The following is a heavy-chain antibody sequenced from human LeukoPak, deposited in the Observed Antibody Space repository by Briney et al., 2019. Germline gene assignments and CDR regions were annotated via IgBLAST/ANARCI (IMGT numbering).Heavy chain of an antibody. D-gene: IGHD3-9*01. CDR1: GYTFTGYY. J-gene: IGHJ4*02. CDR2: INPNSGGT. Sequence: ASEKVSCKASGYTFTGYYMHWVRQPPGQGLEWLGWINPNSGGTNYAQKFEGRVTMTRDTSISTAYMELSRLRSDDTAVYYCARESANYDILTGYYNPLDYWGQGTLVTVSS. V-gene: IGHV1-2*02. CDR3: ARESANYDILTGYYNPLDY.